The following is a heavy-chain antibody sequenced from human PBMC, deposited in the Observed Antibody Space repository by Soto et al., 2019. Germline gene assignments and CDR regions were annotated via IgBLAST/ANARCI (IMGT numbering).Heavy chain of an antibody. CDR1: GFTFSSYG. D-gene: IGHD2-2*01. CDR2: ISYDGSNK. V-gene: IGHV3-30*18. Sequence: PGGSLRLSCAASGFTFSSYGMHWVRQAPGKGLEWVAVISYDGSNKYYADSVKGRFTISRDNSKNTLYLQMNSLRAEDTAVYYCAKDSPPYPVVPAAMGLYNWFDPWGQGTLVTVSS. CDR3: AKDSPPYPVVPAAMGLYNWFDP. J-gene: IGHJ5*02.